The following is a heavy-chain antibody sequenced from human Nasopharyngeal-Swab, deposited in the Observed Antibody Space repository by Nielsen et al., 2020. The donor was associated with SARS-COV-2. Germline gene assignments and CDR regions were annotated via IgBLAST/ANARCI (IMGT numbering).Heavy chain of an antibody. Sequence: GVLKISCAASGFTFSSYAMTWVRQAPGQGLEWVSVVTGSGYGTDYADSVKGRFTISRDNAKNTLYLQMNSLRAEDTAVYYCARKDVFAYGVDAFDIWGQGTMVTVSS. CDR1: GFTFSSYA. CDR3: ARKDVFAYGVDAFDI. CDR2: VTGSGYGT. D-gene: IGHD3-10*01. J-gene: IGHJ3*02. V-gene: IGHV3-23*01.